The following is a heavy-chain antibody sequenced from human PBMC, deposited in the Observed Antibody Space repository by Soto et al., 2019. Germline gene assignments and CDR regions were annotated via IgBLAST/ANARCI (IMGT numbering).Heavy chain of an antibody. CDR1: GGSFSGHY. V-gene: IGHV4-34*01. Sequence: SETLSLTCAVYGGSFSGHYWSWIRQPPGKGLEWIGDIYYSGSTNHNPSLKSRVTISVDTSKNQFSLKLSSVTAADTAVYYCARHFRYSSSWNNWFDPWGQGTQVTVSS. CDR2: IYYSGST. CDR3: ARHFRYSSSWNNWFDP. J-gene: IGHJ5*02. D-gene: IGHD6-13*01.